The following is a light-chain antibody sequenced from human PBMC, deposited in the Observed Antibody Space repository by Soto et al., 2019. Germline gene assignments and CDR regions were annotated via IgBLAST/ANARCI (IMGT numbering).Light chain of an antibody. CDR1: SSDVGSYDY. CDR2: NVN. CDR3: CAYTPSGTWV. V-gene: IGLV2-11*01. J-gene: IGLJ2*01. Sequence: QSALIQPPSVSGSPGQSVTISCTGTSSDVGSYDYVSWYQHHPGTVPKPMIYNVNTQPSGVPDRFSGSKSGNTASMTVSGVQAEDEADYYSCAYTPSGTWVFGGGTKLTVL.